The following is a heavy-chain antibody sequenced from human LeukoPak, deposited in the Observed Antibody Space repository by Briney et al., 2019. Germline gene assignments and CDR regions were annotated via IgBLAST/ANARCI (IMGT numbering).Heavy chain of an antibody. V-gene: IGHV3-23*01. Sequence: GGSLRLSCAASGFTFSSYAMSWARQAPGKGLEWVSAISGSGGSTYYADSVKGRFTISRDNSKNTLYLQMNSLRAEDTAVYYCAKRYYYDSSGYKSAFDYWGQGTLVTVSS. CDR3: AKRYYYDSSGYKSAFDY. D-gene: IGHD3-22*01. J-gene: IGHJ4*02. CDR1: GFTFSSYA. CDR2: ISGSGGST.